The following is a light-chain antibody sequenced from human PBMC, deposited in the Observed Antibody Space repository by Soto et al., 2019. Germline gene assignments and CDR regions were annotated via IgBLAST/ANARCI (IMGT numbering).Light chain of an antibody. V-gene: IGLV1-40*01. CDR2: GNS. J-gene: IGLJ2*01. CDR3: QSYDSSLSGSV. Sequence: QSALTQPPSVSGAPGQMVTISCTGSSSNIGAGYDVHWYQQLPGTAPKLLIYGNSNRPSGVPDRFSGSKSGTSASLAITGLQAEDEADYYCQSYDSSLSGSVFGGGTKLTVL. CDR1: SSNIGAGYD.